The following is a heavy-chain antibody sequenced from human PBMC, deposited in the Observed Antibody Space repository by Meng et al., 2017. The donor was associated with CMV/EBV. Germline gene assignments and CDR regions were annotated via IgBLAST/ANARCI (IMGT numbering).Heavy chain of an antibody. CDR2: IIPIFGTA. Sequence: TFSSYAISWVRQAPGQGLEWMGGIIPIFGTANYAQKFQGRVTITADKSTSTAYMELSSLRSEDTAVYYCAREPKDYYYDSSGYSNWFDPWGQGTLVTVS. CDR3: AREPKDYYYDSSGYSNWFDP. V-gene: IGHV1-69*06. CDR1: TFSSYA. J-gene: IGHJ5*02. D-gene: IGHD3-22*01.